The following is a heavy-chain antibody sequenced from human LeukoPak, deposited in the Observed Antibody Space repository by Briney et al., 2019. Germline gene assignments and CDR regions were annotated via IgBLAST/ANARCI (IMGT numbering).Heavy chain of an antibody. J-gene: IGHJ4*02. Sequence: GGSLRPSCAASGFTFSSYAMSWVRQAPGKGLEWVSAISGSGGSTYYADSVKGRFTISRDNSKNTLYLQMNSLRAEDTAVYYCAKDSYVWGSYRYWFDYWGQGTLVTVSS. D-gene: IGHD3-16*02. CDR1: GFTFSSYA. CDR2: ISGSGGST. CDR3: AKDSYVWGSYRYWFDY. V-gene: IGHV3-23*01.